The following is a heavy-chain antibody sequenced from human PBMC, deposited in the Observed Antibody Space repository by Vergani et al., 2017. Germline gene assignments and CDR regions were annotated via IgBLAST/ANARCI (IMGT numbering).Heavy chain of an antibody. Sequence: QVQLQESGPGLVKPSETLSLTCTVSGGSISSYYWSWIRQPPGKGLEWIGYIYYKVSTNYNPSRKRRVTISVDTSKNQFSLKLSSGTAADTAVYYCARDLGSTADVVVYYYMDVWGKGTTVTVSS. D-gene: IGHD2-15*01. CDR2: IYYKVST. CDR1: GGSISSYY. CDR3: ARDLGSTADVVVYYYMDV. J-gene: IGHJ6*03. V-gene: IGHV4-59*01.